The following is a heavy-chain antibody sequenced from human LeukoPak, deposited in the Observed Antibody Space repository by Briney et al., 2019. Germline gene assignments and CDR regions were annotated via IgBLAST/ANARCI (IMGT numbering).Heavy chain of an antibody. CDR1: GGTFSSYA. V-gene: IGHV1-69*05. D-gene: IGHD3-22*01. CDR3: AREARGENCYDSSGYIQK. J-gene: IGHJ4*02. Sequence: SVKVSCKASGGTFSSYAISWVRQAPGQGLEWMGRIIPIFGTANYAQKFQGRVTITTDESTSTAYMELSSLRSEDTAVYYCAREARGENCYDSSGYIQKWGQGTLVTVSS. CDR2: IIPIFGTA.